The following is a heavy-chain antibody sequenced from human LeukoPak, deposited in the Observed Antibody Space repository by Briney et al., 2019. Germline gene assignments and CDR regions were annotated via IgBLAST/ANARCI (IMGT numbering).Heavy chain of an antibody. D-gene: IGHD1-26*01. CDR1: GLTFSIYS. J-gene: IGHJ3*02. V-gene: IGHV3-21*03. CDR2: ISSSSSYK. Sequence: GGSLRLSCAASGLTFSIYSMNWVRQAPGKGLEWVSSISSSSSYKYYADSVKGRFTISRDDAKNSLYLQMNSLRAEDTAVYYCARDKWVAFDMWGQGTMVTVSS. CDR3: ARDKWVAFDM.